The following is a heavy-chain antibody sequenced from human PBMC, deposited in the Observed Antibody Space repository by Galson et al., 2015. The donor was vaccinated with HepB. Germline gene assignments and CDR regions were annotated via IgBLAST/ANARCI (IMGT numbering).Heavy chain of an antibody. CDR2: IIPIFGTA. CDR3: ARSTGTTNTFFDY. V-gene: IGHV1-69*13. CDR1: GGTFSSYA. J-gene: IGHJ4*02. Sequence: SVKVSCKASGGTFSSYAISWVRQAPGQGLEWMGGIIPIFGTANYAQKFQGRVTITADESTSTAYMELSSLRSEDTAVYYCARSTGTTNTFFDYWGQGTLVTVSS. D-gene: IGHD1-7*01.